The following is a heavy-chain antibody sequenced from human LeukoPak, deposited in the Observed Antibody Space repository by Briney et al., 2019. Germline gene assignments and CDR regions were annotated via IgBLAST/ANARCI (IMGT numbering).Heavy chain of an antibody. J-gene: IGHJ5*02. CDR1: GGSIISNSYY. CDR2: IYYSGST. D-gene: IGHD2-2*01. CDR3: ARTSPNLHIVVVPVPFDP. V-gene: IGHV4-39*01. Sequence: SETLSLTCTASGGSIISNSYYWGWIRQPPGKGLEWIGSIYYSGSTYYNPSLKSRVTISVDTSKNQFSLKLSSVTAADTAVYYCARTSPNLHIVVVPVPFDPWGQGTLVTVSS.